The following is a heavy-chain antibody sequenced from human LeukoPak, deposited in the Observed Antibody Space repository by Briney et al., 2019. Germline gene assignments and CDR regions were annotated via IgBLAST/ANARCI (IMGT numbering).Heavy chain of an antibody. J-gene: IGHJ4*02. V-gene: IGHV4-34*01. D-gene: IGHD3-22*01. CDR1: GGSFSGYY. Sequence: PSETLSLTRALYGGSFSGYYCSSIPHPPEKGLEWIGEINHSGSTNYNPSLKSRVTISVDTYKNQFSLQLSSVTAADTAVYYCARCIGGYSLPPRPFDCWGEGTLDSVS. CDR3: ARCIGGYSLPPRPFDC. CDR2: INHSGST.